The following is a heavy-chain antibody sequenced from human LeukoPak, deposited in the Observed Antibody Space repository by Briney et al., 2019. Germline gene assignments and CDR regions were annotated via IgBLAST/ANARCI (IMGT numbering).Heavy chain of an antibody. Sequence: SVKVSCKASGGTFSSYAISWVRQAPGQGLEWMGGIIPIFGTANYAQKFQGGVTITADESTSTAYMELSSLRSEDTAVYYCARLRLKDYGGNSRNDYWGQGTLVTVSS. J-gene: IGHJ4*02. V-gene: IGHV1-69*01. CDR3: ARLRLKDYGGNSRNDY. CDR2: IIPIFGTA. D-gene: IGHD4-23*01. CDR1: GGTFSSYA.